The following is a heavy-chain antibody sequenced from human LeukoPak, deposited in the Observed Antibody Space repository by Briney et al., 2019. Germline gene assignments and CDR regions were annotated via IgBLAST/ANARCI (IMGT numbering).Heavy chain of an antibody. J-gene: IGHJ5*02. D-gene: IGHD3-3*01. Sequence: ASETLSLTCTVSGGSISSGGYYWSWIRQHPGKGLEWIGYIYYSGSTYYNPSLKSRVTISVDTSKNQFSLKLSSVTAADTAVYYCARHGLDYDFWSGPNWFDPWGQGTLVTVSS. CDR3: ARHGLDYDFWSGPNWFDP. V-gene: IGHV4-31*03. CDR1: GGSISSGGYY. CDR2: IYYSGST.